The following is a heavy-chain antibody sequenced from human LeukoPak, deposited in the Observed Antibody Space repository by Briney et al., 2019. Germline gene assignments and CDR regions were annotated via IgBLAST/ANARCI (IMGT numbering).Heavy chain of an antibody. CDR1: GGSVSGSSYY. CDR3: ARLFITMMPY. J-gene: IGHJ4*02. Sequence: SETLSLTCTVSGGSVSGSSYYWGWIRQPPGKGLEYIGTISYTGSTYYNPSLKSRVTISVDTSKNQSSLNLNSVTAADTAVYYCARLFITMMPYWGQGILVTVSS. V-gene: IGHV4-39*01. D-gene: IGHD3-22*01. CDR2: ISYTGST.